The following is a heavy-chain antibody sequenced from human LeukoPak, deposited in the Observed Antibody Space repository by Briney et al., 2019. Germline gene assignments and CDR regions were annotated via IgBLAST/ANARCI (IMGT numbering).Heavy chain of an antibody. D-gene: IGHD5-18*01. CDR2: IYYSEST. Sequence: SQTLSLTCTVSGGSISSGGYYWSWIRQHPGKGLEWIGYIYYSESTYYNPSLKSRVTISVDTSKNQFSLKLSSVTAADTAVYYCARDLQPDTAMGDLYYYYGMDVWGQGTTVTVSS. V-gene: IGHV4-31*03. CDR3: ARDLQPDTAMGDLYYYYGMDV. CDR1: GGSISSGGYY. J-gene: IGHJ6*02.